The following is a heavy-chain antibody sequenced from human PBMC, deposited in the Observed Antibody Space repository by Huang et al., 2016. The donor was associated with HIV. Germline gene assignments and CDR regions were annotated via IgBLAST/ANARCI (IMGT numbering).Heavy chain of an antibody. V-gene: IGHV5-51*01. D-gene: IGHD1-26*01. Sequence: EVQLVQSGPEVKKPGESLKISCRVSGYSFTNYWIGWVRQSPGKGLEWVAIIYPGDSDGAYNPSFRGKVTISADKSINTAHLQWDSLKTSDSAIYYCARRGFNTGSSPDSWGQGTLVTVSS. CDR2: IYPGDSDG. J-gene: IGHJ4*02. CDR1: GYSFTNYW. CDR3: ARRGFNTGSSPDS.